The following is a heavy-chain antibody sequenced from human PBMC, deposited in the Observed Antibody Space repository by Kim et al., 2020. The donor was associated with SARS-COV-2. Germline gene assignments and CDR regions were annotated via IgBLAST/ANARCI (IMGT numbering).Heavy chain of an antibody. CDR1: GGSFSGYY. CDR3: ARDQYSSSWYGAGSPYYYYGMDV. CDR2: INHSGST. J-gene: IGHJ6*02. D-gene: IGHD6-13*01. V-gene: IGHV4-34*01. Sequence: SETLSLTCAVYGGSFSGYYWSWIRQPPGKGLEWIGEINHSGSTNYNPSLKSRVTISVDTSKNQFSLKLSSVTAADTAVYYCARDQYSSSWYGAGSPYYYYGMDVWGQGTTVTVSS.